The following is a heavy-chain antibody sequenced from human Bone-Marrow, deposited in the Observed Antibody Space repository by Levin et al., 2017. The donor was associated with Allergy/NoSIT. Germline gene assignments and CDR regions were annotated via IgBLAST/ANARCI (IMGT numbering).Heavy chain of an antibody. Sequence: PSETLSLTCTVSRGFISGYSWSWIRQSPGKGLEWIGYISHIGINSYNPSLKSRLAISADTSKNQISLRLSSVSAADTAIYYCARHGGSGTYPLDYWGQGTLVTVSS. J-gene: IGHJ4*02. CDR2: ISHIGIN. CDR3: ARHGGSGTYPLDY. D-gene: IGHD3-10*01. V-gene: IGHV4-59*08. CDR1: RGFISGYS.